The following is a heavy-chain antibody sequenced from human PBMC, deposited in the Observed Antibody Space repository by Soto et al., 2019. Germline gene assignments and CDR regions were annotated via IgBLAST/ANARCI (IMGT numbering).Heavy chain of an antibody. CDR1: GFTFSDYA. CDR2: IGGSGDST. J-gene: IGHJ4*02. Sequence: GGSLRLSCAASGFTFSDYAMSWVRQAPGKGLEWVSGIGGSGDSTYYADSVTGRFTISRDRSKNILYLQMNSLRAEDTALYYCVRDKVGVDVYYFDYWGLGTLVTV. V-gene: IGHV3-23*01. D-gene: IGHD5-12*01. CDR3: VRDKVGVDVYYFDY.